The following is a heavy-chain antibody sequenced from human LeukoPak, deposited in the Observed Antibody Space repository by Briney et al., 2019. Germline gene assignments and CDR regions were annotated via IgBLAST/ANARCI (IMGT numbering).Heavy chain of an antibody. CDR1: GFTFSSYS. D-gene: IGHD6-6*01. J-gene: IGHJ4*02. Sequence: GGSLRLSCAASGFTFSSYSMNWVRQAPGKGLEWVSSISGSSSYIYYADSVKGRFTISRDNAKNSLYLQINSLRAGDTALYYCARADSNIAARRIGFDYWGQGTLVTVSS. V-gene: IGHV3-21*01. CDR2: ISGSSSYI. CDR3: ARADSNIAARRIGFDY.